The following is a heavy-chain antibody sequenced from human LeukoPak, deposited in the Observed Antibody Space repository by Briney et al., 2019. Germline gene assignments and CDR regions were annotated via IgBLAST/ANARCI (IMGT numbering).Heavy chain of an antibody. D-gene: IGHD3-3*01. CDR2: ISGSGGTT. V-gene: IGHV3-23*01. Sequence: GGSLRLSCAASGFTFSSYAMSWVRQAPGKGLEWVSAISGSGGTTYYADSVKGRFTISRDNSKNTLYLQMNSLRAEDTAVYYCAKDQLIETYYDFWSGYHKGDYYFDYWGQGTLVTVSS. J-gene: IGHJ4*02. CDR3: AKDQLIETYYDFWSGYHKGDYYFDY. CDR1: GFTFSSYA.